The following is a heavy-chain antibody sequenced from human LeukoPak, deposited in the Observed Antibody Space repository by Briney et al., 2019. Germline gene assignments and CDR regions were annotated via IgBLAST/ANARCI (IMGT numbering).Heavy chain of an antibody. CDR3: PRGYCSSTSGYSWFVP. CDR2: IYYSGSN. D-gene: IGHD2-2*02. Sequence: PSETLSVTCIVSGGSITSYDWSWIRQPPGKGLEWMGYIYYSGSNNYNPSLMGGVTISVDTSKIQFSLKLSSVTAADTAVYYCPRGYCSSTSGYSWFVPWGQGTLGTVSS. CDR1: GGSITSYD. V-gene: IGHV4-59*01. J-gene: IGHJ5*02.